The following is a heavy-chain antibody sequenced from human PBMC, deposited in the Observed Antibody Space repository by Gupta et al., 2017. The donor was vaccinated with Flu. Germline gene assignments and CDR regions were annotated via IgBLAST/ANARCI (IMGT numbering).Heavy chain of an antibody. D-gene: IGHD4-17*01. CDR1: GFTFSTSY. V-gene: IGHV3-74*03. CDR2: INADGSST. J-gene: IGHJ4*02. Sequence: EVQLVESGGGLVQPGGSMRLSCAASGFTFSTSYLQWVRQAPGKGLVWVSRINADGSSTTYADSVKGRFTISRDNAKNTLYLQMNSLGADDKSVYYCATVTTGCWGQGTLVTVSS. CDR3: ATVTTGC.